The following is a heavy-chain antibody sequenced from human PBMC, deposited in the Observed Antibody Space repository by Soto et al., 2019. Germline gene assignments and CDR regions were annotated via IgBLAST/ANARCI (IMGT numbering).Heavy chain of an antibody. D-gene: IGHD6-19*01. CDR1: GYTFTSYY. CDR3: ARVNLYSSGKPYSWFDP. J-gene: IGHJ5*02. CDR2: INPSGGST. V-gene: IGHV1-46*01. Sequence: QVQLVQSGAEVKKPGASVKVSCKASGYTFTSYYMHWVRQAPGQGLEWMGIINPSGGSTSYAQKFQGRVTMTRDTSTSTVYMELSSLRSEDTAVYYCARVNLYSSGKPYSWFDPWGQGTLVTVSS.